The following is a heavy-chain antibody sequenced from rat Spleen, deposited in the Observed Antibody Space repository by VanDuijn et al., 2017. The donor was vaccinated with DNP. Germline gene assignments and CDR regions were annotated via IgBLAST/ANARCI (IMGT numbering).Heavy chain of an antibody. J-gene: IGHJ2*01. CDR3: ARDRTTGPPLGY. Sequence: QVQLKESGPTMVQPSQTLSLTWTVSGFSLTDYSVHWVRQPPGKVLEWIAAISSGGNTYYNSVLKSRLSVSRDPSKSQVFLKMNRLQTEDTATYYCARDRTTGPPLGYWGQGVMVTVSS. CDR1: GFSLTDYS. V-gene: IGHV2-19*01. D-gene: IGHD1-11*01. CDR2: ISSGGNT.